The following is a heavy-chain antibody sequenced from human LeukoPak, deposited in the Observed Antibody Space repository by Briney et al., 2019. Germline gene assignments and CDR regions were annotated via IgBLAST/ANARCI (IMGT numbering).Heavy chain of an antibody. CDR3: ARDYSPTVVYYFDY. J-gene: IGHJ4*02. V-gene: IGHV1-2*02. Sequence: ASVKVSCKASGYTFTGYYMHWVRQAPGRRREWMGWINPNSGGTNYAQKFQGRVTMTRDTSISTAYMELSRLRSDDTAVYYCARDYSPTVVYYFDYWGQGTLVTVSS. CDR1: GYTFTGYY. D-gene: IGHD4-23*01. CDR2: INPNSGGT.